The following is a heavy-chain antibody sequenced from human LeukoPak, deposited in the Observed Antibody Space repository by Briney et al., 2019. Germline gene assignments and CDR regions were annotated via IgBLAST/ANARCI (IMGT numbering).Heavy chain of an antibody. CDR1: GDSLSSSY. CDR3: ARVCSGGNCYSGVVDY. D-gene: IGHD2-15*01. J-gene: IGHJ4*02. Sequence: PSETLSLTCTVSGDSLSSSYWSWIRQSAGKGLEWIGRIYLSGHTNYNPSLKSRVTMSIDPSKNQFSLRLTSVTAADAAVYYCARVCSGGNCYSGVVDYWGQGTLVTVSS. CDR2: IYLSGHT. V-gene: IGHV4-4*07.